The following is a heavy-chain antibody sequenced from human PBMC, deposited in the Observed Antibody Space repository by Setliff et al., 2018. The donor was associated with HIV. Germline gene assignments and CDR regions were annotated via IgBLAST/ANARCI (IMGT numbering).Heavy chain of an antibody. CDR2: IIPILGIA. CDR1: GGTFSSYA. CDR3: ARVGIQLWYPSYYYYYMDV. Sequence: ASVKVSCKASGGTFSSYAISWVRQAPGQGLEWMGGIIPILGIANYAQRFQGRATITADKSTSTAYMELSSLRSEDTAVYYCARVGIQLWYPSYYYYYMDVWGKGTTVTVSS. J-gene: IGHJ6*03. V-gene: IGHV1-69*10. D-gene: IGHD5-18*01.